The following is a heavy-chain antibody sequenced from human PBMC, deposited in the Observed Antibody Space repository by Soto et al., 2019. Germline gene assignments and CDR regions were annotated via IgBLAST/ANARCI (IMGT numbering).Heavy chain of an antibody. CDR3: ARWETQQQRDY. V-gene: IGHV4-4*02. Sequence: QVQLQESGPGLVKPSATLSLTCAVAGDSISSDKWWSWVRQPPGMGTEWIGEIYHSASTKDNPALDGRVIISVDRSKNQFALKLYSVTDADPAVYYWARWETQQQRDYWGQGTLVTVSS. D-gene: IGHD6-25*01. CDR2: IYHSAST. J-gene: IGHJ4*02. CDR1: GDSISSDKW.